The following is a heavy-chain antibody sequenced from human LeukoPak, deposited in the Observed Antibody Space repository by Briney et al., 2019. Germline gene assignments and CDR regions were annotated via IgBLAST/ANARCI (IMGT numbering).Heavy chain of an antibody. V-gene: IGHV4-39*01. CDR1: GGSISSRHYC. J-gene: IGHJ3*02. D-gene: IGHD6-19*01. Sequence: SETLSLTCTVSGGSISSRHYCWGWIRQPPGKGLEWIGRIYYSGSTYYNPSLKSRLTMLIDTSENQFSLNLNSVTAADTAIYYCASPRLRAVAGSIAFDIWGQGTMVTVSS. CDR2: IYYSGST. CDR3: ASPRLRAVAGSIAFDI.